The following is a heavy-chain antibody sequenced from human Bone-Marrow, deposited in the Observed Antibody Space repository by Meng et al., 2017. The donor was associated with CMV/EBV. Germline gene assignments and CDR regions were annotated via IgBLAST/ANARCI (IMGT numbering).Heavy chain of an antibody. CDR2: ISSSSSYI. V-gene: IGHV3-21*01. CDR3: ARDSWTRSDFDY. Sequence: ETLSLTCAASGFTFSSYSMNWVRQAPGKGLEWVSSISSSSSYIYYADSVKGRFTISRDNAKNSLYLQMNSLRAEDTAVYYCARDSWTRSDFDYWGQGTLVTVSS. CDR1: GFTFSSYS. D-gene: IGHD6-13*01. J-gene: IGHJ4*02.